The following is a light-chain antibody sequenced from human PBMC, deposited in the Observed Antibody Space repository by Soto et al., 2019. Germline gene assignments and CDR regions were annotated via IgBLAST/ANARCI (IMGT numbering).Light chain of an antibody. CDR3: QQFGSSPRT. J-gene: IGKJ1*01. CDR1: QSVGSDY. Sequence: EIVLTQSPRTLSLSPGERATLSCRASQSVGSDYVAWYQHRPGQAPRLLFSGIFRRATGIPDRFSGSGSGTDFTLTINRLEPEGFAVYYCQQFGSSPRTFGQGTKV. CDR2: GIF. V-gene: IGKV3-20*01.